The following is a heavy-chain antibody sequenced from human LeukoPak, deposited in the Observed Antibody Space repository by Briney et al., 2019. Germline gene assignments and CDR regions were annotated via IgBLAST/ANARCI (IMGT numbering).Heavy chain of an antibody. CDR3: ARRPLGYCSGGSCYKPEVDY. Sequence: TSETLSLTCAVYGGSFSGYYWSWIRQPPGKGLEWIGEINHSGSTNYNPSLKSRVTISVDTSKNQFSLKLSSVTAADTAVYYRARRPLGYCSGGSCYKPEVDYWGQGTLVTVSS. D-gene: IGHD2-15*01. J-gene: IGHJ4*02. V-gene: IGHV4-34*01. CDR2: INHSGST. CDR1: GGSFSGYY.